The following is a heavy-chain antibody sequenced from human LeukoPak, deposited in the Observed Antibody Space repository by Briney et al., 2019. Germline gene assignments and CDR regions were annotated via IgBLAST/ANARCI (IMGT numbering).Heavy chain of an antibody. J-gene: IGHJ4*02. CDR3: ARYSSVGD. CDR1: GFTFSNYA. V-gene: IGHV3-23*01. Sequence: GGSLRLSCAASGFTFSNYAMNWVRQAPGKGLEWVSAVSGDGYRTFYADSAKGRFTISRDNSMNTLSLQMNSLRAEDTSVYYCARYSSVGDLGQGTLVTVSS. D-gene: IGHD2-15*01. CDR2: VSGDGYRT.